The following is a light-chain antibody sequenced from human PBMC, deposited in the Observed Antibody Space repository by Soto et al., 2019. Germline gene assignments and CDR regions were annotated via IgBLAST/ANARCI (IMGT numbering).Light chain of an antibody. V-gene: IGKV3-11*01. J-gene: IGKJ5*01. Sequence: EIVMTQSPATLSVSPGERATLSCRAGQNIHTNLAWYQQKPGQAPRLLIYDASRRVTGIPARFSGSGSGTDFTLTLSSLEPEDFAVYYCQQRAGSSTFGQGTRLEIK. CDR2: DAS. CDR1: QNIHTN. CDR3: QQRAGSST.